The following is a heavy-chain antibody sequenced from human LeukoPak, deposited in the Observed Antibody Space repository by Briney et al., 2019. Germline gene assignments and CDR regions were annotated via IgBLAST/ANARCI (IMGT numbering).Heavy chain of an antibody. CDR3: ARVRLEAFDI. Sequence: SETLSLTCTVSGGSISSYYSSWIRQPPGKGLEWIGYIYYSGSTNYNPSLKSRVTISVDTSKNQFSLKLSSVTAADTAVYYCARVRLEAFDIWGQGTMVTVSS. CDR1: GGSISSYY. CDR2: IYYSGST. J-gene: IGHJ3*02. V-gene: IGHV4-59*01. D-gene: IGHD6-25*01.